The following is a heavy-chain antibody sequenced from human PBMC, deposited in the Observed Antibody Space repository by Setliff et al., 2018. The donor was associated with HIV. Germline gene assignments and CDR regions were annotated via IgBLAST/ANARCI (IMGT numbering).Heavy chain of an antibody. V-gene: IGHV3-7*03. CDR2: IKEDGSET. D-gene: IGHD2-2*01. CDR3: TRRYCTSTSCSSPYDY. J-gene: IGHJ4*02. CDR1: GFTFSNYW. Sequence: LRLSCADSGFTFSNYWMSWVRQAPGKGLEWVANIKEDGSETSYVDSVKGRFTISRDNAKNSVYLEMNNLRAEDTAVYYCTRRYCTSTSCSSPYDYWGRGTLVTVS.